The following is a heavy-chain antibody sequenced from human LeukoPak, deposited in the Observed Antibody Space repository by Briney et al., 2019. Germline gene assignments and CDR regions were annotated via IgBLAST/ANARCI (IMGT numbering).Heavy chain of an antibody. CDR1: GGSISGTTYY. CDR2: INHSGSA. J-gene: IGHJ6*02. D-gene: IGHD3-10*01. Sequence: SETLSLTCTVSGGSISGTTYYWGWVRQPPGKGLEWIGDINHSGSANYNPSLKSRVTISVDTSKNQFSLRVSSVTAADTAVYYCARAAALLWFEERRSYYYYGMDVWGQGTTVTVSS. CDR3: ARAAALLWFEERRSYYYYGMDV. V-gene: IGHV4-39*07.